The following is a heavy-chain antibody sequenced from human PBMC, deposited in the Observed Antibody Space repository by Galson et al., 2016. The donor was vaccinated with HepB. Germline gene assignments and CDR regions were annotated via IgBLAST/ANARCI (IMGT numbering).Heavy chain of an antibody. Sequence: SLRLSCAASGFTFSSYTLHWVRQAPGKGLEWVAVISFDESNKYYADSVKGRFTNSRDNSKNTLYLQMNSLRAEDTAMYYCARVRGSRGPAALDYWGQGTLVTVSS. CDR1: GFTFSSYT. J-gene: IGHJ4*02. V-gene: IGHV3-30*04. CDR3: ARVRGSRGPAALDY. D-gene: IGHD2-2*01. CDR2: ISFDESNK.